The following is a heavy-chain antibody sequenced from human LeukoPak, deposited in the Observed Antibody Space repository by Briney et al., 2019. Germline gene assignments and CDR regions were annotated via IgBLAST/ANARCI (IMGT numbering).Heavy chain of an antibody. Sequence: PGGSLRLSCAASGFTVSSNYLSWVRQGPGKGLEWVSLIYSGGDTYYPDSVRGRFTISRDNSKNMFYLQMNSLRAEDTAVYYCASRRPGSGYSYGYVDSWGQGTLVTVSS. D-gene: IGHD5-18*01. J-gene: IGHJ4*02. CDR3: ASRRPGSGYSYGYVDS. CDR2: IYSGGDT. CDR1: GFTVSSNY. V-gene: IGHV3-66*01.